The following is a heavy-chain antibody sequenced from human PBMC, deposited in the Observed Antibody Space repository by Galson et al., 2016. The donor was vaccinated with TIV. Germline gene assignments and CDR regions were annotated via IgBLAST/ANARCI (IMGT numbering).Heavy chain of an antibody. D-gene: IGHD5-12*01. Sequence: TLSLTCAVSGDSVTRGDYLWTWIRQPPGKGLEWVGHSSSSGDSFYKSSLRGRLFISLDQSKNLFSLNLNSVTAAATAVYYCTRVVATISRRGGVPPYFDSWGQGTPVTVSS. CDR3: TRVVATISRRGGVPPYFDS. CDR2: SSSSGDS. CDR1: GDSVTRGDYL. J-gene: IGHJ4*02. V-gene: IGHV4-30-4*01.